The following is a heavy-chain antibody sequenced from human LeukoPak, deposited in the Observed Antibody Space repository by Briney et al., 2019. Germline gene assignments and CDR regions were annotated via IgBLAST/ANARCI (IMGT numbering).Heavy chain of an antibody. CDR1: GGSISSYY. D-gene: IGHD3-22*01. V-gene: IGHV4-59*08. Sequence: SETLSLTCTVSGGSISSYYWSWIRQPPGRGREWIGYTYYSGSTNYNPSLKSRVTISVDTSKNQFSLKLSSVTAADTAVYYCASGTYYYDSSGFYYYYYGMDVWGQGTTVTVSS. CDR3: ASGTYYYDSSGFYYYYYGMDV. J-gene: IGHJ6*02. CDR2: TYYSGST.